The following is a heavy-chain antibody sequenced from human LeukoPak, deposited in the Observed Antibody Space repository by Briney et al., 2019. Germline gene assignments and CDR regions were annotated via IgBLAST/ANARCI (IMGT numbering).Heavy chain of an antibody. V-gene: IGHV3-33*01. CDR3: ARDPGAYFDY. D-gene: IGHD3-16*01. CDR2: IWYDGSNK. CDR1: GFTFNSYG. Sequence: GGSLRLSCAASGFTFNSYGMHWVRQAPGKGLEWVAVIWYDGSNKYYADSVKGRFTISRDNAKNTLYLQMNSLRAEDTAVYYCARDPGAYFDYWGQGTLVTVSS. J-gene: IGHJ4*02.